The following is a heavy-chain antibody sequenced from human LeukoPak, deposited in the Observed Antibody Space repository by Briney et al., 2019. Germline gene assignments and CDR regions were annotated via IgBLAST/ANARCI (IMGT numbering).Heavy chain of an antibody. V-gene: IGHV4-39*01. CDR1: GGSISSSSYY. J-gene: IGHJ4*02. CDR2: IYYSGST. Sequence: PSETLSLTCTVPGGSISSSSYYWGCIRQPPGKGLECIGSIYYSGSTYYNPSLKSRVTISVDTSKNQFSLKLSSVTAADTAVYYCARGVRLAVSSSWPYFDYWCQGTLVTVSS. CDR3: ARGVRLAVSSSWPYFDY. D-gene: IGHD6-13*01.